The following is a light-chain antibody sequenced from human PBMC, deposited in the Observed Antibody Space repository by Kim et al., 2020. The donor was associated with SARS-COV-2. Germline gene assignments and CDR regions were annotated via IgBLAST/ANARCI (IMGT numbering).Light chain of an antibody. V-gene: IGLV2-8*01. CDR3: SSYAGNNNLV. Sequence: QSALTQPPSASGSPGQSVTISCTGTSSDVGAYDSVSWYQQHPGRAPKLVIYEVIKRPSGVPDRFSGSKSGNTASLTVSGLQAEDEADYYCSSYAGNNNLVFGGGTQLTVL. CDR1: SSDVGAYDS. J-gene: IGLJ2*01. CDR2: EVI.